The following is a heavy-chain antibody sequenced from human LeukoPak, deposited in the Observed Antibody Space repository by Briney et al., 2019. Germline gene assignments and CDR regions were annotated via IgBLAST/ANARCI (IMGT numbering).Heavy chain of an antibody. J-gene: IGHJ4*02. CDR2: INSNGDGI. Sequence: GGSLRSSCAASGFTVSAYAMTWVRQAPGKGLEWFSGINSNGDGIYYADSVRGRFTISRDNSNNALYLQMDSLRAEDTAVYYCANWIGSSSRDYWGQGTLVTVSS. CDR1: GFTVSAYA. CDR3: ANWIGSSSRDY. V-gene: IGHV3-23*01. D-gene: IGHD6-6*01.